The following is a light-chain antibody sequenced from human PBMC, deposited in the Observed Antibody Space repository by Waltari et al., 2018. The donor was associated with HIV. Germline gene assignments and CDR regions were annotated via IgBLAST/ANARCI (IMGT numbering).Light chain of an antibody. CDR2: GAS. J-gene: IGKJ1*01. Sequence: EIVLTQSPATLSLSPGERASISCRASQTVSSTYLAWYQQKPGQAPRLLIDGASSRATGIPDRFSGSGSGTDFTLTISRLEPEDFAVYYCQQYDRSPQTFGQGTKVDIK. V-gene: IGKV3-20*01. CDR3: QQYDRSPQT. CDR1: QTVSSTY.